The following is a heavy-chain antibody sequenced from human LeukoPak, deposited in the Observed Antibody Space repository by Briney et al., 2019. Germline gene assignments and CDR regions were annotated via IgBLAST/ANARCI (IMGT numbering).Heavy chain of an antibody. CDR2: IGGSGSKI. Sequence: GGSLRRSCAASGFTFSSYDMKWLRQAPGKGLEWVSHIGGSGSKIGYADSVKGRFTISRDNAKNSLYLQMNSLRAEDTAVYYCARGLRNTIFGGDYYWGQGTLVTVSS. V-gene: IGHV3-48*03. D-gene: IGHD3-3*01. CDR3: ARGLRNTIFGGDYY. CDR1: GFTFSSYD. J-gene: IGHJ4*02.